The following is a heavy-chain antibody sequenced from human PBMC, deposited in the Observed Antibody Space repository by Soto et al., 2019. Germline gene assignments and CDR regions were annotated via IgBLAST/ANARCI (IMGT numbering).Heavy chain of an antibody. J-gene: IGHJ4*02. CDR3: AKHEGFCSSSQCSYFDY. D-gene: IGHD2-2*01. CDR1: GFTFTNYG. Sequence: GESLKISCKGSGFTFTNYGIAWVRQMPGKGLEWIGIIYPGDSDTSYTPSFEGQVTISADKSISSAYLQWSSLKASDTAMYYCAKHEGFCSSSQCSYFDYWGQATLVTVPQ. V-gene: IGHV5-51*01. CDR2: IYPGDSDT.